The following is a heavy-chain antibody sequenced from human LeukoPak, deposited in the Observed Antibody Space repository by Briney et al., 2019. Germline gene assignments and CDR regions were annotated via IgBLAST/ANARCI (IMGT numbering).Heavy chain of an antibody. V-gene: IGHV3-23*01. CDR3: AKGYSSGWYEDWFDP. J-gene: IGHJ5*02. Sequence: PGGSLRLSCAASGFTFSSYAMSWVRRAPGKGLEWVSAISGSGGSTYYADSVKGRFTISRDNSKNTLYLQMNSLRAEDTAVYYCAKGYSSGWYEDWFDPWGQGTLVTVSS. CDR2: ISGSGGST. CDR1: GFTFSSYA. D-gene: IGHD6-19*01.